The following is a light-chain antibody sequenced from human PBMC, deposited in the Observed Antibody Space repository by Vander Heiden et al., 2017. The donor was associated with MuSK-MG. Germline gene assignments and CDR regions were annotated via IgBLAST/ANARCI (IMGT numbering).Light chain of an antibody. CDR1: QSALSSSNNKNY. CDR3: QQYYNTAFT. CDR2: WAS. V-gene: IGKV4-1*01. J-gene: IGKJ3*01. Sequence: DIVMTQSPDSLALSLGERATLNCKASQSALSSSNNKNYLAWYQQKPGQPPNLLIYWASTRESGVPDRFSGGGSGTDFTLTISSLQAEDVAVYYCQQYYNTAFTFGPGTKVDIK.